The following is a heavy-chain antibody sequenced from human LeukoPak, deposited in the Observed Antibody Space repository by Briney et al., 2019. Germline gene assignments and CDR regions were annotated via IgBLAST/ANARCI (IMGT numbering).Heavy chain of an antibody. CDR3: ARDRFRRDGYNYGRDGAFDI. D-gene: IGHD5-24*01. J-gene: IGHJ3*02. V-gene: IGHV3-20*04. CDR2: INWNGGST. CDR1: GFTFDDYG. Sequence: GGSLRLSCAASGFTFDDYGMSWVRQAPGKGLEWDSGINWNGGSTGYADSVKGRLTISRDNSKNTLYLQMNSLRAEDTAVYYCARDRFRRDGYNYGRDGAFDIWGQGTMVTVSS.